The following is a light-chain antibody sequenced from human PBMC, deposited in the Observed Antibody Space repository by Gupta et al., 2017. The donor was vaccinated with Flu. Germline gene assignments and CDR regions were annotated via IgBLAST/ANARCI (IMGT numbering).Light chain of an antibody. CDR2: WAS. J-gene: IGKJ3*01. CDR3: QQYYGTPLT. V-gene: IGKV4-1*01. Sequence: DIVMTQSPASLAVSLGEGATINCKSSQSILYSSTNKNYLSWYQQKPGQPPKLLIYWASTRESGVPDRFSSSGSGTDFTLTISSLQAEDVAVYYCQQYYGTPLTFGPGTRVDIK. CDR1: QSILYSSTNKNY.